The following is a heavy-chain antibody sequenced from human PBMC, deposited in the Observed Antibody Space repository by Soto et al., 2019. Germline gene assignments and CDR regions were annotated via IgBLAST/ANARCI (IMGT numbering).Heavy chain of an antibody. CDR2: INHSGST. CDR1: GGSFSCYY. D-gene: IGHD3-9*01. CDR3: ARGMVLRYFDWLIKKRYYFDY. J-gene: IGHJ4*02. V-gene: IGHV4-34*01. Sequence: SETLSLTCAVYGGSFSCYYWSWIRQPPGKGLEWIGEINHSGSTNYNPSLKSRVTISVDTSKNQFSLKLSSVTAADTAVYYCARGMVLRYFDWLIKKRYYFDYWGQGTLVTVSS.